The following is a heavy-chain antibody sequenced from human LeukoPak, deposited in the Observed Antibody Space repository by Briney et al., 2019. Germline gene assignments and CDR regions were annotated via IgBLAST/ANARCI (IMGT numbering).Heavy chain of an antibody. Sequence: GRSLRLSCAASGFTVSSYAMHWVRQPPGKGLEWVAVISYDGSNKYYADSVKGRFTISRDNSKNTLYLQMNSLRAEDTAVYYCASLWFGELFPFDYWGQGTLVTVSS. CDR3: ASLWFGELFPFDY. CDR1: GFTVSSYA. V-gene: IGHV3-30*04. CDR2: ISYDGSNK. J-gene: IGHJ4*02. D-gene: IGHD3-10*01.